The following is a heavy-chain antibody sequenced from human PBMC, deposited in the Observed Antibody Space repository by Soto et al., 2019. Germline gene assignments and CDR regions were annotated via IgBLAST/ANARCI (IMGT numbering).Heavy chain of an antibody. CDR1: GFTFSSYG. CDR2: ISYDGSNK. V-gene: IGHV3-30*18. Sequence: GGSLRLSCAASGFTFSSYGMRWVRQAPGKGLEWVAVISYDGSNKYYADSVKGRFTISRDNSKNTLYLQMNSLRAEDTAVYYCAKDHISITMVLGVFSDYWGQGTLVTVPQ. J-gene: IGHJ4*02. D-gene: IGHD3-10*01. CDR3: AKDHISITMVLGVFSDY.